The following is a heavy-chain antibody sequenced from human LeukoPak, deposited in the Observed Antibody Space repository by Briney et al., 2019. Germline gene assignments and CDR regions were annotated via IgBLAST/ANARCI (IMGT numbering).Heavy chain of an antibody. CDR2: IKQDESEK. CDR3: ALSSTARGGDDY. D-gene: IGHD3-16*01. J-gene: IGHJ4*02. CDR1: GSTFSSYW. Sequence: GGSLRLSCAASGSTFSSYWMSWVRQAPGKGLEWVANIKQDESEKYYVDSMKGRFTISRDNAKNSLYLQMNSLRVEDTGIYYCALSSTARGGDDYWGQGTLVTVSS. V-gene: IGHV3-7*03.